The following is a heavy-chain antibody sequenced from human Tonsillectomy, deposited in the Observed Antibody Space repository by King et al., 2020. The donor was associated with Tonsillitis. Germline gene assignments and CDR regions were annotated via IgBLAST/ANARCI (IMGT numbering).Heavy chain of an antibody. CDR1: GGSFSGYY. V-gene: IGHV4-34*01. D-gene: IGHD6-13*01. Sequence: VQLRQWGAGLLKPSETLSLTCAVYGGSFSGYYWSLIRQPPGKGLEWIGEINHSGSTNYNPSLKSRVTISVDTSKNQFSLKLSSVTAADTAVYYCARGDSSSWYVTEADGMDVWGQGATGSVSS. J-gene: IGHJ6*01. CDR3: ARGDSSSWYVTEADGMDV. CDR2: INHSGST.